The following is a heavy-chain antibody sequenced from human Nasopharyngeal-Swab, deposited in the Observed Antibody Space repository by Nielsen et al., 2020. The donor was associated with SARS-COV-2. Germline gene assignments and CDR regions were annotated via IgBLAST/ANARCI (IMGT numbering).Heavy chain of an antibody. CDR3: AKDGYYYDSSGYGMGV. CDR2: IYSGGSST. D-gene: IGHD3-22*01. Sequence: VRQMPGKGLEWVSVIYSGGSSTYYADSVKGRFTISRDNSKNTLYLQMNSLRAEDTAVYYCAKDGYYYDSSGYGMGVWGQGTTVTVSS. J-gene: IGHJ6*02. V-gene: IGHV3-23*03.